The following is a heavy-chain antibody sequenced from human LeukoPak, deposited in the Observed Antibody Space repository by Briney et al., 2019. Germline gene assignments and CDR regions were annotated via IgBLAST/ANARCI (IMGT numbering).Heavy chain of an antibody. J-gene: IGHJ4*02. D-gene: IGHD6-13*01. CDR1: GFTFSSYS. CDR2: ISSSSSYI. V-gene: IGHV3-21*01. Sequence: GGSLRLSCAASGFTFSSYSMNWVRQAPGKGLEWASSISSSSSYIYYADSVKGRFTISRDNAKNSLYLQMNSLRAEDTAVYYCARAYSSSWYPVDYWGQGTLVTVSS. CDR3: ARAYSSSWYPVDY.